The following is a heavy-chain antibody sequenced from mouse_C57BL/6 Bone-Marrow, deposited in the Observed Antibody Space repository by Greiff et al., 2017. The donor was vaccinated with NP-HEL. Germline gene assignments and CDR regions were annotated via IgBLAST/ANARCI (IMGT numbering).Heavy chain of an antibody. D-gene: IGHD1-1*01. Sequence: VQLVESGAELARPGASVKLSCKASGYTFTSYGISWVKQRTGQGLEWIGEIYPRSGNTYYNEKFKGKATLTADKSSSTVYMELRSLTSEDSAVFICARRPAAIYYCGNSLSYYAMDYGDQGTGTTVSA. CDR3: ARRPAAIYYCGNSLSYYAMDY. V-gene: IGHV1-81*01. CDR1: GYTFTSYG. J-gene: IGHJ4*01. CDR2: IYPRSGNT.